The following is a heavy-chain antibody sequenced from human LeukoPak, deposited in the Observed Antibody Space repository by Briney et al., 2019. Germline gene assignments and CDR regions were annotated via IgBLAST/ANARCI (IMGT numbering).Heavy chain of an antibody. CDR3: TTSLAGAVTAVYPFDN. Sequence: GGSLRLSCAASGVSVSSNYMNWVRQAPGKGLEWVAVIYSGGTTYYADSVKGRFTISRDNSKNTLYLQMNSLRAEDTAVYYCTTSLAGAVTAVYPFDNWGQGTLVTVSS. CDR1: GVSVSSNY. CDR2: IYSGGTT. J-gene: IGHJ4*02. D-gene: IGHD2-21*02. V-gene: IGHV3-53*01.